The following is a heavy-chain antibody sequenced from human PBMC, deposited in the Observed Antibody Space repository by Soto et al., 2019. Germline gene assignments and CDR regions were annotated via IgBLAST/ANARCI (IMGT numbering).Heavy chain of an antibody. CDR2: IIPMLGIA. CDR3: ARDGDYYDSSGFQRDYHYYGMDV. D-gene: IGHD3-22*01. J-gene: IGHJ6*02. Sequence: QVQLVQSGAEVKKPGSSVKVSGQASGGSFSYYAISWVRQSPGQGLEWMGGIIPMLGIADNAQKFQGRVIITADEYTSTVYMELSSLRSEDTAVYYCARDGDYYDSSGFQRDYHYYGMDVWGQGTTVTVAS. CDR1: GGSFSYYA. V-gene: IGHV1-69*01.